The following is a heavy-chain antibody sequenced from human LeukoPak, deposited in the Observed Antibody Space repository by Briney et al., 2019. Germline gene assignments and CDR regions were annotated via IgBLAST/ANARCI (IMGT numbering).Heavy chain of an antibody. CDR3: ARDRGSKRVAYCGGDCYIGYFDL. D-gene: IGHD2-21*02. V-gene: IGHV1-46*01. Sequence: ASVTVSCKSSGYTFTSYYMDWVRQAPGQGLGWMGIINLGGGSTSYAQKFQGRVTMTRDTSTSTVYMELSSLRSEDTAVYYCARDRGSKRVAYCGGDCYIGYFDLWGRGTLVTVSS. J-gene: IGHJ2*01. CDR2: INLGGGST. CDR1: GYTFTSYY.